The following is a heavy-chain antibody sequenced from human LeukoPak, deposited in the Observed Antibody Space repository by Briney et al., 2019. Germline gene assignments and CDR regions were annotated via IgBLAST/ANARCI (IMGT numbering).Heavy chain of an antibody. CDR1: GFTFSSYA. V-gene: IGHV3-23*01. Sequence: PGGSLRLSCAASGFTFSSYAMSWVRQAPGKGLEWVSAISGSGGSTYYADSVKGRFTISRDNSKNTLYLQMNSLRAEDTAVYYCVVRGVGSYYYYGMDVWGQGTTVTVSS. CDR2: ISGSGGST. J-gene: IGHJ6*02. CDR3: VVRGVGSYYYYGMDV. D-gene: IGHD3-10*01.